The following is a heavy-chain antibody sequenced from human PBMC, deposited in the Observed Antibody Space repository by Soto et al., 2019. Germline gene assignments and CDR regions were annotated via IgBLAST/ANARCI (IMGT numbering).Heavy chain of an antibody. CDR2: IYYSGST. J-gene: IGHJ4*02. CDR3: ASNSYGYTFYAY. Sequence: QVQLQESGPGLVKPSQTLSLTCTVSGGSISSGDYYWSWIRQPPGKGLEWIGYIYYSGSTYYNPSLKSRVXXXVXXSKNQCSLKLSSVTAADTAVYYCASNSYGYTFYAYWGQGTLVTVSS. V-gene: IGHV4-30-4*01. D-gene: IGHD5-18*01. CDR1: GGSISSGDYY.